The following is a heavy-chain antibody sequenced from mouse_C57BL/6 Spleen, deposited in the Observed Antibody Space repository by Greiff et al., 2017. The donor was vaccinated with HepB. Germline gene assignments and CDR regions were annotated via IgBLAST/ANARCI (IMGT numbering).Heavy chain of an antibody. CDR1: GFTFSDYG. J-gene: IGHJ4*01. CDR3: AMIGTTVPYAMDY. V-gene: IGHV5-17*01. CDR2: ISSGSSTI. D-gene: IGHD3-3*01. Sequence: EVKLVESGGGLVKPGGSLKLSCAASGFTFSDYGMHWVRQAPEKGLEWVAYISSGSSTIDYADTVRGRFTISRDNAKNTLFLQMTSLRSEDTARYYCAMIGTTVPYAMDYWGQGTSFTVSS.